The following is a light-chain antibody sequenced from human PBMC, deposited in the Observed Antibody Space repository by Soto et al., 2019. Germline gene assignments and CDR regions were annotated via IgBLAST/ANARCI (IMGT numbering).Light chain of an antibody. J-gene: IGLJ1*01. Sequence: QSALTQPASVSGSPGQSITISCTGTSSDVGGYNYVSWYQQHPGKAPKLMIYDVSNRPSGVSNRFSGSKSGNTASLTISGLQAEDEADYYCSSYTSISPYDFGTGTKVTVL. CDR3: SSYTSISPYD. CDR1: SSDVGGYNY. V-gene: IGLV2-14*01. CDR2: DVS.